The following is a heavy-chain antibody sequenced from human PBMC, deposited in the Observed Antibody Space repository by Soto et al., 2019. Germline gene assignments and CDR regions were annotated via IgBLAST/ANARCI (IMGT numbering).Heavy chain of an antibody. J-gene: IGHJ6*03. Sequence: NPSETLSLTCAVYGGSFSGYYWSWIRQPPGKGLEWIGEINHSGSTNYNPSLKSRVTISVDTSKYQFSLKLSSVTAADTAVYYCARGIVVVPAAQKRLRQKTTYYMEVWGKGTTVTVSS. V-gene: IGHV4-34*01. CDR2: INHSGST. CDR1: GGSFSGYY. D-gene: IGHD2-2*01. CDR3: ARGIVVVPAAQKRLRQKTTYYMEV.